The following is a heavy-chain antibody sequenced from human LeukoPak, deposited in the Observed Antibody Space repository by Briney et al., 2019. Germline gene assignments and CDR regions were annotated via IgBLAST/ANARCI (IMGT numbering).Heavy chain of an antibody. J-gene: IGHJ4*02. CDR2: INHSGST. Sequence: PSETLSLTCAVYGGSFSGYYWSWIRQPPGKGLEWIGEINHSGSTNYNPSLKSRVTISVDTSKNRFSLKLSSVTAADTAVYYCARGNYYGSGSYYNNRPHFDYWGQGTLVTVSS. V-gene: IGHV4-34*01. CDR3: ARGNYYGSGSYYNNRPHFDY. D-gene: IGHD3-10*01. CDR1: GGSFSGYY.